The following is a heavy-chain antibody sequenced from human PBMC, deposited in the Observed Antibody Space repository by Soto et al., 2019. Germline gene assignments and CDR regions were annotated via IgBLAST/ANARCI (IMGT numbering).Heavy chain of an antibody. CDR1: GFTFSSYA. J-gene: IGHJ1*01. Sequence: GGSLRLSCAASGFTFSSYAMTWVRQAPGKGLEWVSIISGSGDSTSYADSVKGRFTISRDNSKNTIYLQMNNLRAEDTALYYCAKDGVSCSGGSCYSLLAYFQPWGQGTLVTVSS. D-gene: IGHD2-15*01. CDR2: ISGSGDST. V-gene: IGHV3-23*01. CDR3: AKDGVSCSGGSCYSLLAYFQP.